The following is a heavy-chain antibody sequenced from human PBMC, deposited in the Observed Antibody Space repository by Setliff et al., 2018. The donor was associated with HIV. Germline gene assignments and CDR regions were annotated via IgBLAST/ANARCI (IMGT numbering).Heavy chain of an antibody. V-gene: IGHV4-39*01. D-gene: IGHD5-12*01. J-gene: IGHJ4*01. CDR3: ATLRWLRSKHSDH. CDR2: IYYSGNT. Sequence: KTSETLSLTCTVSGGSISNTNYYWGWIRQPPGKGLEWIGAIYYSGNTYYNPTLKSRVTMSVDTSKNQFSLKLRSVTAADTAVYFCATLRWLRSKHSDHWGQGTLVTVSS. CDR1: GGSISNTNYY.